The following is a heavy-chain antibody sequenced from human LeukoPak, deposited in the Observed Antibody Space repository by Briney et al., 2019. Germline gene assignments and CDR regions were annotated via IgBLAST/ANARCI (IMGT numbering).Heavy chain of an antibody. V-gene: IGHV1-69*13. J-gene: IGHJ4*02. CDR1: GGTFSSYA. D-gene: IGHD6-6*01. Sequence: SVKVSCKASGGTFSSYAISWVRQAPGQGLEWMGGLIPIFGTANYAQKFQGRVTITADESTSTAYMELSSLRSEDTAVYYCARGVEYSSSSASDYWGQGTLVTVSS. CDR2: LIPIFGTA. CDR3: ARGVEYSSSSASDY.